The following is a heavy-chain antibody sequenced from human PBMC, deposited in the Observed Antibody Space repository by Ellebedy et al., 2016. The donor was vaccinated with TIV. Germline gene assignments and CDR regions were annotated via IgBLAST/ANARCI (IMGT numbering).Heavy chain of an antibody. CDR3: ATREWQDPMDV. CDR1: RHSFTSYG. D-gene: IGHD3-3*01. J-gene: IGHJ6*02. CDR2: INTGNDNT. V-gene: IGHV1-3*04. Sequence: ASVKVSXKASRHSFTSYGIHWVRQAPGQSLEWMGWINTGNDNTKYSQKFQGRVTITRDYMELSGLMSEDTAVYYCATREWQDPMDVWGQGTTVTVSS.